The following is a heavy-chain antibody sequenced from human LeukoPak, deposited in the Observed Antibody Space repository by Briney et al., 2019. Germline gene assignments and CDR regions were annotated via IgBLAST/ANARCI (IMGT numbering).Heavy chain of an antibody. V-gene: IGHV3-30*04. CDR3: AGDPPLGSGWSQNFFDY. CDR1: GFTFDSYA. Sequence: PGRSLRLSCAPSGFTFDSYAMRWVRQAPGKGLEWVALISYDGGNIYYADSVKGRFTISRDNYNNMLYLQMNSLRPEDTAVYYCAGDPPLGSGWSQNFFDYWGQGTLATVSS. J-gene: IGHJ4*02. D-gene: IGHD6-19*01. CDR2: ISYDGGNI.